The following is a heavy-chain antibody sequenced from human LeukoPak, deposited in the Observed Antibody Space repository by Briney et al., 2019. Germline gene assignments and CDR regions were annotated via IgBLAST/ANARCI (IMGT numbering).Heavy chain of an antibody. V-gene: IGHV1-2*02. CDR2: IHPNSGAT. Sequence: ASVKVSCKTSGYTFTDYYLHWVRQAPGQGLEWVGWIHPNSGATHYAQKFQGRLTMTRDTSISTVYMELTRLRSDDTAVYYCARDTGRYSGYDYDYWGQGTLVTASS. CDR1: GYTFTDYY. D-gene: IGHD5-12*01. CDR3: ARDTGRYSGYDYDY. J-gene: IGHJ4*02.